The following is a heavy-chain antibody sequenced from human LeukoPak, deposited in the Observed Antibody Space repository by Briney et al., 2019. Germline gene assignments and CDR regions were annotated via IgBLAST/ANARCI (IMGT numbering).Heavy chain of an antibody. CDR2: IYPGDSDT. J-gene: IGHJ4*02. Sequence: GESLKISCKGSGYSFTSYWIGWVRQMPGKGLEWMGIIYPGDSDTRYSSSFQGQVTISADKSISTAYLQWSSLKASDTAMYYCARHRPYSSGWRHFDYWGQGTLVTVSS. D-gene: IGHD6-19*01. CDR3: ARHRPYSSGWRHFDY. CDR1: GYSFTSYW. V-gene: IGHV5-51*01.